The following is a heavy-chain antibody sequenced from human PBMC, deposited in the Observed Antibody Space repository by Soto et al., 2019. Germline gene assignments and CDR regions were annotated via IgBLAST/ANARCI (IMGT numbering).Heavy chain of an antibody. CDR3: AKGSTNARPYYFDY. D-gene: IGHD2-8*01. V-gene: IGHV3-23*01. J-gene: IGHJ4*02. CDR2: ISGSGGST. Sequence: QAGGSLRLTGAASGFTFSDYAMSWVRQAPGKGLEWVTAISGSGGSTYYADSVKGRFTISRDNSRNTLYLQMSSLRAEDMAVYFCAKGSTNARPYYFDYWGQGALVTVSS. CDR1: GFTFSDYA.